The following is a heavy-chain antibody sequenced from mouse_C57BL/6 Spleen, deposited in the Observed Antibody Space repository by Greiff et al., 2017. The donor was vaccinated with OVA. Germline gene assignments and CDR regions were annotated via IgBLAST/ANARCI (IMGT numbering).Heavy chain of an antibody. D-gene: IGHD2-4*01. J-gene: IGHJ3*01. V-gene: IGHV1-18*01. CDR1: GYTFTDYN. CDR3: ARLGLRRAFAY. Sequence: EVKLQQSGPELVKPGASVKIPCKASGYTFTDYNMDWVKQSHGKSLEWIGDINPNNGGTSYNQKFKGKATLTVDKSSSTAYMELRSLTSEDTAVYYCARLGLRRAFAYWGQGTLVTVSA. CDR2: INPNNGGT.